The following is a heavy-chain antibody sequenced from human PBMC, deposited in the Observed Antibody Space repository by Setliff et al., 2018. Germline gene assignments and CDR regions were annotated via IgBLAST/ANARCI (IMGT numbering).Heavy chain of an antibody. D-gene: IGHD6-19*01. CDR3: ARGRGVAGVQYFDQ. CDR1: GFRFSDLY. V-gene: IGHV3-11*04. CDR2: ISGAGTTV. Sequence: GGSLRLSCAASGFRFSDLYMSWVRQVPGKGLEWLSKISGAGTTVYYADSVRGRFTVSRDGARSSLFLEMNSLRVDDTAVYFCARGRGVAGVQYFDQWGQGTLVTVSS. J-gene: IGHJ4*02.